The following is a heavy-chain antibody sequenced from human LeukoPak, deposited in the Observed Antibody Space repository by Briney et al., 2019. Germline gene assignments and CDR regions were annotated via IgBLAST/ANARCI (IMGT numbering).Heavy chain of an antibody. J-gene: IGHJ6*02. D-gene: IGHD3-22*01. CDR2: IKQDGSEK. Sequence: GGSLRLSCAASGFTFSTYWMSWVRQAPGKGLEWVANIKQDGSEKYYVDSVKGRFTISRDNAKNSLYLQMNSLRAEDTAVYYCARAAPYYDSSGYYPTIDYYYYYGMDVWGQGTTVTVSS. CDR1: GFTFSTYW. V-gene: IGHV3-7*01. CDR3: ARAAPYYDSSGYYPTIDYYYYYGMDV.